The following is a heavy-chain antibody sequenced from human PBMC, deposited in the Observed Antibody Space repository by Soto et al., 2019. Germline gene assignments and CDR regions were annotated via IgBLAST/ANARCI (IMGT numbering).Heavy chain of an antibody. CDR2: IYYSGST. V-gene: IGHV4-59*01. D-gene: IGHD5-12*01. J-gene: IGHJ4*02. CDR3: ARSEGYSGYAAADY. Sequence: SETLSLTCTVSGDSISSYYWSWIRHPPGKGLEWIGYIYYSGSTNYNPSLKSRVTISVDTSKNQFSLKLSSVTAADTAVYYCARSEGYSGYAAADYWGQGTLVTVSS. CDR1: GDSISSYY.